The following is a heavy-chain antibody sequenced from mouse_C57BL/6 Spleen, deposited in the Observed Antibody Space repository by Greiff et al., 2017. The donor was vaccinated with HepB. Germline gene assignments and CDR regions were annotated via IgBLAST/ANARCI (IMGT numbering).Heavy chain of an antibody. CDR1: GFNIKDDY. Sequence: EVQLQQSGAELVRPGASVKLSCTASGFNIKDDYMHWVKQRPEQGLEWIGWIDPENGDTEYASKFQGKATITADTSSNTAYLQLSSLTSEDTAVYYCTTGPVVAPHLDYWGQGTTLTVSS. CDR3: TTGPVVAPHLDY. D-gene: IGHD1-1*01. CDR2: IDPENGDT. J-gene: IGHJ2*01. V-gene: IGHV14-4*01.